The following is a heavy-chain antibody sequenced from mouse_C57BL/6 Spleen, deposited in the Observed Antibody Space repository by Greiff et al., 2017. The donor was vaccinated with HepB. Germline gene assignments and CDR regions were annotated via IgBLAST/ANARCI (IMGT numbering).Heavy chain of an antibody. J-gene: IGHJ2*01. CDR3: ARLVNYYGSSLDY. Sequence: QVQLQQPGAELVMPGASVKLSCKASGYTFTSYWMHWVKQRPGQGLEWIGEIDPSDSYTNYNQKFKGKSTLTVDKSSSTAYMQLSSLTSEDSAVYDGARLVNYYGSSLDYWGQGTTLTVSS. V-gene: IGHV1-69*01. CDR2: IDPSDSYT. CDR1: GYTFTSYW. D-gene: IGHD1-1*01.